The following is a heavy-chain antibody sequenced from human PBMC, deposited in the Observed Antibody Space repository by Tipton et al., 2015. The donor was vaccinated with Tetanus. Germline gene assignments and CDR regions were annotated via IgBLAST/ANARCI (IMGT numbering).Heavy chain of an antibody. D-gene: IGHD3-3*02. CDR2: IHDSGTT. J-gene: IGHJ5*02. Sequence: TLSLTCAVSGASISPYYWSWIRQPPGKGPEWIGSIHDSGTTNYNPSLKSRLTMSVDTANNLFSLKLTSVTAADTAVYYCARVQLSSSFLKFNWLDPWGQGTLVTVAS. V-gene: IGHV4-59*01. CDR1: GASISPYY. CDR3: ARVQLSSSFLKFNWLDP.